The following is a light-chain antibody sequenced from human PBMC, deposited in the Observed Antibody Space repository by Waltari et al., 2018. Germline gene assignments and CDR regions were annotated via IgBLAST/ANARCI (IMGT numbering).Light chain of an antibody. CDR3: VLVDGGPNWV. Sequence: QTVVTQEPSFSVSPGGTVTLTCGLSYGSVSTNNNPSWYQQTPGQAPLTLIYSTNIRASGVPDRFSGSILVNKAALTITGAQAADECDYYGVLVDGGPNWVFGGGTKLTVL. J-gene: IGLJ3*02. CDR2: STN. V-gene: IGLV8-61*01. CDR1: YGSVSTNNN.